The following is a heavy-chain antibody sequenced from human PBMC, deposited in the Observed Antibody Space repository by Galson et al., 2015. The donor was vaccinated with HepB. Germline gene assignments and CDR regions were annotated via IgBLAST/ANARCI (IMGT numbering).Heavy chain of an antibody. Sequence: SVKVSCKASGYTFTGYGISWVRQAPGQGLEWMGWISAYNGNTNYAQKLQGRVTMTTDTSTSTAYMELRSLRSDDTAVYYCARTSGSYSQHYFDYWGQGTLVTVSS. V-gene: IGHV1-18*04. J-gene: IGHJ4*02. CDR3: ARTSGSYSQHYFDY. D-gene: IGHD1-26*01. CDR2: ISAYNGNT. CDR1: GYTFTGYG.